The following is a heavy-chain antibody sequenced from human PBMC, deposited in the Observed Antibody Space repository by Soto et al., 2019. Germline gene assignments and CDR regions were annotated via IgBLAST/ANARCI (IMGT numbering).Heavy chain of an antibody. J-gene: IGHJ5*02. CDR2: IYPGDSDT. V-gene: IGHV5-51*01. Sequence: GESLKISCKGSGYSFTSYWIGWVRQMPGKGLEWMGIIYPGDSDTRYSPSFQGQVTISADKSISTAYLQWSSLKASDTAMYYCARSGASMEKYGGYGPSPPPEINCFDPWGQGTLVTVSS. D-gene: IGHD5-12*01. CDR3: ARSGASMEKYGGYGPSPPPEINCFDP. CDR1: GYSFTSYW.